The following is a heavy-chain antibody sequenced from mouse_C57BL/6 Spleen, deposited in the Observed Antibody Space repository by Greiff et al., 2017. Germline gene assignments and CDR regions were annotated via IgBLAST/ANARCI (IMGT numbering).Heavy chain of an antibody. CDR3: ARHEILFYYAMDY. V-gene: IGHV2-6-1*01. Sequence: QVQLKESGPGLVAPSQSLSITCTVSGFSLTSYGVHWVRQPPGKGLEWLVVIWSDGSTTYNSALKSRLSISKDNSKSQVFLKMNSLQTDDTAMYYGARHEILFYYAMDYWGQGTSVTVSS. CDR1: GFSLTSYG. J-gene: IGHJ4*01. CDR2: IWSDGST.